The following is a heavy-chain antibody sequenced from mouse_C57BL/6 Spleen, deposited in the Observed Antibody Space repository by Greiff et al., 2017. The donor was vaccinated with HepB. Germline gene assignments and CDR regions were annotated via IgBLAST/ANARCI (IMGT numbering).Heavy chain of an antibody. D-gene: IGHD1-1*01. V-gene: IGHV1-80*01. CDR3: ARDYYVRFAY. Sequence: VQLVESGAELVKPGASVKISCKASGYAFSSYWMNWVKQRPGKGLEWIGQIYPGDGDTNYNGKFKGKATLTADKSSSTAYMQLSSLTSEDSAVYFCARDYYVRFAYWGQGTLVTVSA. CDR2: IYPGDGDT. CDR1: GYAFSSYW. J-gene: IGHJ3*01.